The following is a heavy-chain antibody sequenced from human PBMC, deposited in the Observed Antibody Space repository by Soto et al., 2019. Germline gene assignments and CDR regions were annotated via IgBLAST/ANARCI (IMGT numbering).Heavy chain of an antibody. Sequence: QDHLVQSGAEVKKPGSSVKVSCKYSGGTFRTESINWVRQAPGQGLEWMGGILPFFGTEDYAPRFQGRLTTTADAATTTAYIELSSQTSQDPAEYYCERGHEHGDNYDAFDARGQGKKVTVSS. D-gene: IGHD4-17*01. CDR2: ILPFFGTE. CDR3: ERGHEHGDNYDAFDA. CDR1: GGTFRTES. J-gene: IGHJ3*01. V-gene: IGHV1-69*13.